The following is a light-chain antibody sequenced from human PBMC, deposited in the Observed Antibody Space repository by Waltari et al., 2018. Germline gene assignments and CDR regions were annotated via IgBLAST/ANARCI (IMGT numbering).Light chain of an antibody. V-gene: IGKV3-11*01. Sequence: ETVLTQSPATLSLSPGERATLSCRASEDVSIYLAWYQQKPGPPPRFLIYDAANRATGIPARFSGSGSGTDFTLTISSLEPEDFALYYCQQRRNWPPLTFGGGTKVE. CDR1: EDVSIY. CDR2: DAA. CDR3: QQRRNWPPLT. J-gene: IGKJ4*01.